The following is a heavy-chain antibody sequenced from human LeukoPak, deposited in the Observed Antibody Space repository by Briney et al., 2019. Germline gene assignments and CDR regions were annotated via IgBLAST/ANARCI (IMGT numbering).Heavy chain of an antibody. CDR1: GFTFSGSA. Sequence: GGSPRLSCAASGFTFSGSAMHWVRQASGKGLEWVGRIRSKANSYTTAYAASVKGRFTISRDDSKNTAYLQMNSLKTEDTAVYYCARGTHGLDSSGITPVDWGQGTLVTVSS. CDR2: IRSKANSYTT. D-gene: IGHD1-26*01. V-gene: IGHV3-73*01. CDR3: ARGTHGLDSSGITPVD. J-gene: IGHJ4*02.